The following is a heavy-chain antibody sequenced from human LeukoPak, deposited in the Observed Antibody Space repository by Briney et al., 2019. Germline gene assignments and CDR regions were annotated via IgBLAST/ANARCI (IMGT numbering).Heavy chain of an antibody. CDR2: VIPIFGTA. V-gene: IGHV1-69*13. D-gene: IGHD3-3*01. Sequence: ASVKVSCKASGGTFSSYAISWVRQAPGQGLEWMRGVIPIFGTANYAQKFQGRVTITAHESTSTAYMELSSLRSEDTAVYYCARCTYYDFWSGYSDAFDIWGQGTMVTVSS. CDR1: GGTFSSYA. CDR3: ARCTYYDFWSGYSDAFDI. J-gene: IGHJ3*02.